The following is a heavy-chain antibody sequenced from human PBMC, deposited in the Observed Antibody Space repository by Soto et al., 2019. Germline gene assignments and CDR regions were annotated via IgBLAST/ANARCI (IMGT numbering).Heavy chain of an antibody. J-gene: IGHJ4*02. Sequence: SETQSLTCTVSGGSISSGDYYWSWIRQPPGKGLEWIGYIYYSGSTYYNPSLKSRVTISVDTSKNQFSLKLSSVTAADTAVYYCALTYFPGRNPEYGDYGIFYFDYWGQGTLVTVSS. CDR3: ALTYFPGRNPEYGDYGIFYFDY. CDR2: IYYSGST. D-gene: IGHD4-17*01. V-gene: IGHV4-30-4*01. CDR1: GGSISSGDYY.